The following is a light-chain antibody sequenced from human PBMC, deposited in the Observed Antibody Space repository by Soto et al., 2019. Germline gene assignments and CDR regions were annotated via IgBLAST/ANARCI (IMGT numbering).Light chain of an antibody. CDR3: MQALHTGNT. J-gene: IGKJ2*01. Sequence: DIVMTQSPLSLPVTPGEPASISCRSSQSLLHSNGYNYLDWYLQKPGQSPQLLIYLGSNRASGVPDRLSGSGSGTDFTLKISRVEAEDVGVYYCMQALHTGNTFGQGTKLEIK. CDR2: LGS. V-gene: IGKV2-28*01. CDR1: QSLLHSNGYNY.